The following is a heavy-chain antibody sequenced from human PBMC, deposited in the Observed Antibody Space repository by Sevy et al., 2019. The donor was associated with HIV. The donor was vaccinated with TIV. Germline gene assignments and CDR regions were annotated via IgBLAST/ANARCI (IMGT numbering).Heavy chain of an antibody. CDR2: IWLGGTT. CDR3: ARGKHVSDYYGSFDY. CDR1: GFTVSSNF. D-gene: IGHD3-3*01. V-gene: IGHV3-53*01. Sequence: GGSLRLSCAVSGFTVSSNFMSWVRQAPGKGLEWVSVIWLGGTTYYADSVKGRFTISRDNSKNTVYLHMNSLRAEDTAVYYWARGKHVSDYYGSFDYWGQGTLVTVSS. J-gene: IGHJ4*02.